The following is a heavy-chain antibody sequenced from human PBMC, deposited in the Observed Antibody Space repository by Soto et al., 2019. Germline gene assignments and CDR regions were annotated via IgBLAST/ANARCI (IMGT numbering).Heavy chain of an antibody. D-gene: IGHD1-1*01. CDR1: GFTFSNYG. Sequence: QVQLVESEGVVVQPGRSLRLSCAASGFTFSNYGMHWVRQAPGKGLEWVTVISYDGNVAYYADSVKGRFTSSRDNSKNPLYLQMNSLRTEDTAVYYCAKEGPITNWYFDYWGQGTLVTVSS. J-gene: IGHJ4*02. V-gene: IGHV3-30*18. CDR3: AKEGPITNWYFDY. CDR2: ISYDGNVA.